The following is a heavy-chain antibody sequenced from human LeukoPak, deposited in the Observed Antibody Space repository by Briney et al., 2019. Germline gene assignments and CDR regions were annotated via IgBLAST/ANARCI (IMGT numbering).Heavy chain of an antibody. D-gene: IGHD3-3*01. CDR2: IKEDGSEK. J-gene: IGHJ3*02. CDR3: ARAIAYDFWSGYFDGAFDI. CDR1: GFTFSSYW. V-gene: IGHV3-7*01. Sequence: GGSLRLSCAASGFTFSSYWMTWVRQAPGKGLEWVANIKEDGSEKHYGDSVKGRFTISRDNSKNTLYLQMNSLRAEDTAVYYCARAIAYDFWSGYFDGAFDIWGQGTMVTVSS.